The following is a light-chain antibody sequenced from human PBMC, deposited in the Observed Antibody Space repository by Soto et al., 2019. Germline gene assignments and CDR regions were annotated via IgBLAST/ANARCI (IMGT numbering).Light chain of an antibody. CDR3: SSYTTSRIYV. Sequence: QSALTQPASVSGSPGQSIAISCTGTSSDVGAYNYVSWYQQYPGKAPKLMIYDVSNRPSGVSNRFSGSKSGNTASLTISGLQAEDEADYYCSSYTTSRIYVFGGGTKLTVL. J-gene: IGLJ1*01. CDR2: DVS. CDR1: SSDVGAYNY. V-gene: IGLV2-14*01.